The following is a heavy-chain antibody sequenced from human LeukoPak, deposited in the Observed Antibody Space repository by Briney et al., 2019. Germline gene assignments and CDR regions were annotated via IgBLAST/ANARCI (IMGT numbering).Heavy chain of an antibody. CDR3: ARGFPYCSSTSCPPFGGMDV. D-gene: IGHD2-2*01. CDR1: GYTFTSYD. V-gene: IGHV1-8*01. Sequence: ASVKVSCKASGYTFTSYDINWVRQATGQGLEWMGWMNPNSGNTGSAQKFQGRVTMTRNTSISTAYMELSSLGSEDTAVYYCARGFPYCSSTSCPPFGGMDVWGQGTTVTVSS. J-gene: IGHJ6*02. CDR2: MNPNSGNT.